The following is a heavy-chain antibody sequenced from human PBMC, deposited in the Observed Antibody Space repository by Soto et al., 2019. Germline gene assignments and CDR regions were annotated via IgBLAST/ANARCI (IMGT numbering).Heavy chain of an antibody. Sequence: PSETLSLTCAFSGCSISSGGYSWSWIRQPPGKGLEWIGYIYHSGSTYYNPSLKSRVTISVDRSKNQFSLKLSSVTAADTAVYYCAAGGGLPRYYWGQGTRVTVS. CDR1: GCSISSGGYS. CDR2: IYHSGST. CDR3: AAGGGLPRYY. J-gene: IGHJ4*02. D-gene: IGHD5-12*01. V-gene: IGHV4-30-2*01.